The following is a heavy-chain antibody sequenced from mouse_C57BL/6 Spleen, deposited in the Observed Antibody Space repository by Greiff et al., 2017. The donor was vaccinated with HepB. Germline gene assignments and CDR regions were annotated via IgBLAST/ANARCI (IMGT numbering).Heavy chain of an antibody. V-gene: IGHV1-82*01. CDR3: ARDDYDGYYAMDY. CDR2: IYPGDGDT. D-gene: IGHD2-4*01. CDR1: GYAFSSSW. Sequence: QVQLQQSGPELVKPGASVKISCKASGYAFSSSWMNWVKQRPGKGLEWIGRIYPGDGDTNYNGKFKGKATLTADKSSSTAYMQLSSLTSEDSAVYFCARDDYDGYYAMDYWGQGTSDTVSS. J-gene: IGHJ4*01.